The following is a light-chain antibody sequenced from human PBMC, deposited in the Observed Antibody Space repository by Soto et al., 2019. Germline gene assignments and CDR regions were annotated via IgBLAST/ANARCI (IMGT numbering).Light chain of an antibody. CDR1: TSNIGGNI. Sequence: QLVLTQPPSASGTPGQRVTISCSGTTSNIGGNIVNWYLQLPGTAPKLLIYKDNERPSGVPDRFSGSSSGTSASLVISGLQSEDEADYYCAAWDDKLKGVVFGGGTKLTVL. CDR3: AAWDDKLKGVV. J-gene: IGLJ2*01. V-gene: IGLV1-44*01. CDR2: KDN.